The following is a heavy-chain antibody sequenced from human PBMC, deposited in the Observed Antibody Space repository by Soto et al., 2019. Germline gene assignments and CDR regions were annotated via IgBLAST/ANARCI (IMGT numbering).Heavy chain of an antibody. V-gene: IGHV4-34*01. CDR3: ARCDYDRSGLIDF. D-gene: IGHD3-22*01. CDR2: INHSGNT. Sequence: SGNLSLTCGVYGGSFSGYYWSWIRQPPGKGLEWIGEINHSGNTKYSPSLKSRVTISVDTSENQFSLKLSSATAADTAVYYCARCDYDRSGLIDFWGQGTLVTVSA. J-gene: IGHJ4*02. CDR1: GGSFSGYY.